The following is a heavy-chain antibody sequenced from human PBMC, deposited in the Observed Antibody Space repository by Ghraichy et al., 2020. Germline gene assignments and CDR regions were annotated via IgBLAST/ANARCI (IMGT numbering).Heavy chain of an antibody. CDR3: ARCKPMRSLLPEY. D-gene: IGHD1-14*01. CDR2: IHYTGTT. J-gene: IGHJ4*02. CDR1: GGAITSSEYY. Sequence: SQTLSLTCSVSGGAITSSEYYWTWIRQPPGQGLEWIGTIHYTGTTYYNPSLKSRLMISVDMSMNQFSLKLTSVTAADTAIYYCARCKPMRSLLPEYWGQGTLVTVSS. V-gene: IGHV4-39*01.